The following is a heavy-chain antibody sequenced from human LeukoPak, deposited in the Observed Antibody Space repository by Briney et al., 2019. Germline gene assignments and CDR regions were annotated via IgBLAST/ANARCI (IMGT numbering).Heavy chain of an antibody. CDR3: ARHRLRRITMVRGASFDY. J-gene: IGHJ4*02. D-gene: IGHD3-10*01. CDR2: ISAYNGNT. Sequence: ASVKVSCKASGYTFTSYGISWVRQAPGQGLEWMGWISAYNGNTNYAQKLQGRVTMTTDTSTSTAYMELRSLRSDDTAVYYCARHRLRRITMVRGASFDYWGQGTLVTVSS. CDR1: GYTFTSYG. V-gene: IGHV1-18*01.